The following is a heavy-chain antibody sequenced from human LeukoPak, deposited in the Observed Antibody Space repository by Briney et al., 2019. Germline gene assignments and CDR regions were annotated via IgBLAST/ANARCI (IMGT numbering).Heavy chain of an antibody. Sequence: GASVKVSCKASGYTFTSYGISWVRQAPGQGLEWMGWISAYNGNTNYAQKLQGRVTMTTDTSTSTAYMELRSLRSDDAAVYYCARAVGIVATIEDYYYYYMDVWGKGTTVTISS. CDR1: GYTFTSYG. D-gene: IGHD5-12*01. V-gene: IGHV1-18*01. CDR3: ARAVGIVATIEDYYYYYMDV. CDR2: ISAYNGNT. J-gene: IGHJ6*03.